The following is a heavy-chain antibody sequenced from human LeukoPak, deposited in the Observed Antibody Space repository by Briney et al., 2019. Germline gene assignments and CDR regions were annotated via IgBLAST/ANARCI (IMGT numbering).Heavy chain of an antibody. D-gene: IGHD3-3*01. Sequence: PSETLSLTCTVSGGSISSGDCYWGWVRQPPGKGLEWIGYIYYSGSISYNPSLKSRVNISLDTSKNQFSLKLSSVTAADTAVYYCAKDSDFWSGSYFFDYWGQGTLVTVSS. V-gene: IGHV4-30-4*08. CDR3: AKDSDFWSGSYFFDY. CDR2: IYYSGSI. CDR1: GGSISSGDCY. J-gene: IGHJ4*02.